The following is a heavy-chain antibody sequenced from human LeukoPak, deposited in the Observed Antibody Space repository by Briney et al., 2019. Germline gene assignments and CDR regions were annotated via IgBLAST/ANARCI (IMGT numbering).Heavy chain of an antibody. CDR1: GYRFTGYY. J-gene: IGHJ4*02. D-gene: IGHD2-15*01. V-gene: IGHV1-2*06. Sequence: ASVRVSCKASGYRFTGYYIHWVRQAPGQGLEWMGRISPKSGSTNYAQKFQGRVTMTKNTSISTAYMDLSMLTSDDTAFYYCASPQTLGDSPLQGFASWGEGSLVTVSS. CDR2: ISPKSGST. CDR3: ASPQTLGDSPLQGFAS.